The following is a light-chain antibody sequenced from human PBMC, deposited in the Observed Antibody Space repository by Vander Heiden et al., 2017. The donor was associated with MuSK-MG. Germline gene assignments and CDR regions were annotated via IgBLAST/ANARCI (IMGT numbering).Light chain of an antibody. J-gene: IGLJ2*01. CDR3: AEWDDSLSGGVV. Sequence: QSVLIQPPSASATPGQRGTISCSGNSSNIGSNTVSWYQQLPGTAPKLLIYNTNQRPSGVPDRFCCSKSGTSASLAISGLQSEDEADYYCAEWDDSLSGGVVFGGGTKLTVL. CDR1: SSNIGSNT. V-gene: IGLV1-44*01. CDR2: NTN.